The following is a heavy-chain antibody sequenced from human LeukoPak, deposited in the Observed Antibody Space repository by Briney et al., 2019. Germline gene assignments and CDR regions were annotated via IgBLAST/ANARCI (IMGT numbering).Heavy chain of an antibody. CDR1: GGSFSGYY. V-gene: IGHV4-34*01. CDR3: ARWIQLWLRANWFDP. J-gene: IGHJ5*02. Sequence: SETLSLTCAVYGGSFSGYYWSWIRQPPGKGLEWIGEINHSGSTNYNPSLKSRVTISVDTSKNQFSLKLSSVTAADTAVYYCARWIQLWLRANWFDPWGQGTLVTVSS. D-gene: IGHD5-18*01. CDR2: INHSGST.